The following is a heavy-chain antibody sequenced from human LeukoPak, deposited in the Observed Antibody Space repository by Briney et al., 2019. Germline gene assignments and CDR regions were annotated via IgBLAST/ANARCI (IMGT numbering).Heavy chain of an antibody. V-gene: IGHV3-23*01. D-gene: IGHD3-22*01. Sequence: GGSLRLSCAGSGFTFSSSGMSWVRQAPGQGLEWVSGITSGGNTYYADSVKDRFTVSRDNSKNTLFLQMNSLRAEDTALYYCAKAYDSSPAEYWGQGTLVTVSS. CDR3: AKAYDSSPAEY. J-gene: IGHJ4*02. CDR2: ITSGGNT. CDR1: GFTFSSSG.